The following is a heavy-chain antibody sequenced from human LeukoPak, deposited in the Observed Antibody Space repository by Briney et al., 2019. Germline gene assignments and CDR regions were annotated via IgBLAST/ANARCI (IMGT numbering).Heavy chain of an antibody. CDR1: GFTFGSYS. V-gene: IGHV3-48*01. D-gene: IGHD7-27*01. CDR2: ITCRSGTM. J-gene: IGHJ4*02. Sequence: GGSLRLSCAASGFTFGSYSMNWVRQAPGKGLEWVAYITCRSGTMFYADSVKGRFTISRDNAENSMYLQMNNLRGDDTAVYYCAKDGNWGYFDYWGQGTLVTVSS. CDR3: AKDGNWGYFDY.